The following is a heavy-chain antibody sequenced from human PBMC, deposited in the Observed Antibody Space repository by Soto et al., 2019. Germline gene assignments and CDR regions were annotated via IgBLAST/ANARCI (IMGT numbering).Heavy chain of an antibody. V-gene: IGHV1-69*02. CDR3: AGGEGGYDSPFDY. D-gene: IGHD5-12*01. J-gene: IGHJ4*02. CDR2: IIPVLGIA. CDR1: GGTFSSYT. Sequence: QVQLVQSGAEVKKPGSSVKVSCKASGGTFSSYTISWVRQAPGQGLEWMGRIIPVLGIANYAQKFQGRVTITADKSTSTAYMELSSLRSEDTAVYYCAGGEGGYDSPFDYWGQGTLVTVSS.